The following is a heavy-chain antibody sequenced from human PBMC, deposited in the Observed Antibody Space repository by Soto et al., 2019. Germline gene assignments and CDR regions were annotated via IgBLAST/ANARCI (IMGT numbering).Heavy chain of an antibody. CDR3: ARSSGYYKDYYYYGMDV. Sequence: SETLSLTCTVSGGSISSSSYYWGWIRQPPGKGLEWIGSIYYSGSTYYNPSLKSRVTISVDTSKNQFSLKLSSVTAADTAGYYCARSSGYYKDYYYYGMDVWGQGTTVTVSS. CDR2: IYYSGST. D-gene: IGHD3-22*01. CDR1: GGSISSSSYY. J-gene: IGHJ6*02. V-gene: IGHV4-39*01.